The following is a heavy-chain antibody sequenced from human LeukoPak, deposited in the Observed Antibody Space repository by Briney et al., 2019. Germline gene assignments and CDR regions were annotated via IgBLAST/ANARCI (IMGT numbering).Heavy chain of an antibody. J-gene: IGHJ5*02. CDR3: ARDLRLPSEQWQRFDP. V-gene: IGHV4-39*07. Sequence: SETLSLTCTVSGGSISSSSYYWGWIRQPPGKGLEWIGSIYYSGSTYYNPSLKSRVTISVDTSKNQFSLKLSSVTAADTAVYYCARDLRLPSEQWQRFDPWGQGTLVTVSS. CDR2: IYYSGST. CDR1: GGSISSSSYY. D-gene: IGHD6-19*01.